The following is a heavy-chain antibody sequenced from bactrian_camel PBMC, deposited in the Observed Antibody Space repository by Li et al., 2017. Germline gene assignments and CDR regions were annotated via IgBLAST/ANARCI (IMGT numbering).Heavy chain of an antibody. Sequence: VQLVESGGGLVQPGGSLRLSCAASGFTFSRYGMDWVRQAPGKGLEWVSAINSGGGSTYYADSVKGRFAISRDNAKNTVYLQMNDLKSEDTALYYCASWLAFADWGRGTQVTVS. J-gene: IGHJ4*01. CDR3: ASWLAFAD. V-gene: IGHV3S40*01. CDR1: GFTFSRYG. D-gene: IGHD2*01. CDR2: INSGGGST.